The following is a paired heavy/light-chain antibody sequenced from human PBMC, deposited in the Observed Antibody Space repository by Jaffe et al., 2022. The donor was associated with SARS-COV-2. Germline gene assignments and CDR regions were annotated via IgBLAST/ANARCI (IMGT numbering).Light chain of an antibody. V-gene: IGKV1-5*03. CDR3: QQYNSNSRT. J-gene: IGKJ2*01. CDR1: QSISSW. Sequence: DIQMTQSPSTLSASVGDRVIITCRASQSISSWLAWYQQKPGEAPKLLIYKASSLESGVPSRFSGSGSGTEFTLTINSLQPDDFATYYCQQYNSNSRTFGQGTKLEIK. CDR2: KAS.
Heavy chain of an antibody. CDR3: ATKGGGSGYAEYFQN. CDR1: GFTFSSYN. D-gene: IGHD3-22*01. J-gene: IGHJ1*01. CDR2: ISSTSSAR. Sequence: EVQLVESGGGLVQPGGSLRLSCAASGFTFSSYNMNWVRQAPGKGLEWVSYISSTSSARYYADSVKGRFTISRDNAKNSLYLQMDSLRAEDTAVYYCATKGGGSGYAEYFQNWGQGSLVTVSS. V-gene: IGHV3-48*01.